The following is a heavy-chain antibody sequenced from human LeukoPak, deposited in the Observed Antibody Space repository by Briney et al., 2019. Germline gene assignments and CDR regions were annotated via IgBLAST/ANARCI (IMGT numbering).Heavy chain of an antibody. CDR2: ISAYNGNR. Sequence: ASVKVSCKASGYTFTIYGISWVRQAPGQGLEWMGWISAYNGNRNYAQKLQGRVTMTTDTSTSTAYMELRSLRSDDTAVYYCARDTTANWFDPWGQGTLVTVSS. CDR1: GYTFTIYG. D-gene: IGHD1-26*01. V-gene: IGHV1-18*04. CDR3: ARDTTANWFDP. J-gene: IGHJ5*02.